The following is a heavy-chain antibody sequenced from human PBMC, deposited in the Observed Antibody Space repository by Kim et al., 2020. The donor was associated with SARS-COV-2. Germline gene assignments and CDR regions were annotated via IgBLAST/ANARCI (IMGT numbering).Heavy chain of an antibody. D-gene: IGHD3-22*01. Sequence: RKSRVTISVDTSKNQFSLKLSSVTAADTAVYYCASGGWMCYDSSGPLWDWGQGTLVTVSS. CDR3: ASGGWMCYDSSGPLWD. V-gene: IGHV4-59*09. J-gene: IGHJ4*02.